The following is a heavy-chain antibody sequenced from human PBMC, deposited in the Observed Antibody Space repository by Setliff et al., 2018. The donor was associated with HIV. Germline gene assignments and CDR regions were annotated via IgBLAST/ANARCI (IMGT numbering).Heavy chain of an antibody. V-gene: IGHV1-3*01. CDR3: ARDKTSRYSYTGSSYSDYFDF. Sequence: ASVKVSCKASGYSLTKYALHWVRQAPGQRLEWMGWINANKGNTKYSQKFQGRVTITWDTSASAAYMELSSLRSEDTAVYYCARDKTSRYSYTGSSYSDYFDFWGQGTLVTVPQ. CDR1: GYSLTKYA. CDR2: INANKGNT. J-gene: IGHJ4*02. D-gene: IGHD1-26*01.